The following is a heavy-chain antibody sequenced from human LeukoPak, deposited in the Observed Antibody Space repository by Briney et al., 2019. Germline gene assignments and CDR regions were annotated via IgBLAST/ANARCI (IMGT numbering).Heavy chain of an antibody. J-gene: IGHJ4*02. CDR3: ATYRQVLLPFES. CDR2: ISSSGSTI. CDR1: GFTFSDYY. D-gene: IGHD2-8*02. V-gene: IGHV3-11*01. Sequence: KAGGSLRLSCAASGFTFSDYYMSWIRQAPGKGLEWVSYISSSGSTIYYADSVKGRFIISRDNSKSIMSLQMNSLRAEDTAIYYCATYRQVLLPFESWGQGTLVTVSS.